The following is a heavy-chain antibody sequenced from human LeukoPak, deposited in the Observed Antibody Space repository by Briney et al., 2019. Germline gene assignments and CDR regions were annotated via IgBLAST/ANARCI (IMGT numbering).Heavy chain of an antibody. D-gene: IGHD5-18*01. CDR1: GDSISSGDYH. J-gene: IGHJ4*02. CDR2: ISSSGST. Sequence: SETLSLTCTVSGDSISSGDYHWSWIRQPAGKGLEWIGRISSSGSTNYNPSLKSRVTISVDRSKNQFSLKVNSVTAADTAVYYCARGFSDTANIWGQGTLVTVSS. V-gene: IGHV4-61*02. CDR3: ARGFSDTANI.